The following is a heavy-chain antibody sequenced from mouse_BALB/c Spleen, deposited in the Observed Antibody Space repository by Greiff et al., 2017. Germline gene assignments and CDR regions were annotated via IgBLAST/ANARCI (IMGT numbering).Heavy chain of an antibody. J-gene: IGHJ3*01. D-gene: IGHD2-1*01. CDR3: ARSGGNSWFAY. CDR2: IDPSDSET. CDR1: GYTFTSYW. V-gene: IGHV1-69*02. Sequence: QVQLQQPGAELVKPGAPVKLSCKASGYTFTSYWMNWVKQRPGRGLEWIGRIDPSDSETHYNQKFKDKATLTVDKSSSTAYIQLSSLTSEDSAVYYCARSGGNSWFAYWGQGTLVTVSA.